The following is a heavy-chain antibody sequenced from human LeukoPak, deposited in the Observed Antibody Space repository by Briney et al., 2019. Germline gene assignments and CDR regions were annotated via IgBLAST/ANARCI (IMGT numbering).Heavy chain of an antibody. D-gene: IGHD2-2*01. CDR2: INSDGFST. Sequence: PGGSLRLSCAASGFTFSRYWMHWVRQAPGRGLTWVSRINSDGFSTTYADSVRGRFTISRDNAENSLYLQMNSLRAEDTAVYYCARDPDEYPGVAFDIWGRGTMVTVSS. CDR1: GFTFSRYW. V-gene: IGHV3-74*03. CDR3: ARDPDEYPGVAFDI. J-gene: IGHJ3*02.